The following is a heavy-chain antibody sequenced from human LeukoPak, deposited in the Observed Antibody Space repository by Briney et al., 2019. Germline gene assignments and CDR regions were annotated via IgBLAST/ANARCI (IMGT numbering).Heavy chain of an antibody. CDR1: GYSISNYY. Sequence: SETLSLTCSVSGYSISNYYWSWIRQPAGKGLEWIGRVYTSGSTDYNPSLRSRVTMSVDTSKNHFFLELRSVTAADTAVYYCARAAMVSPRPFQALVYYFDYWGQGTLVTVSS. D-gene: IGHD5-18*01. J-gene: IGHJ4*02. CDR2: VYTSGST. V-gene: IGHV4-4*07. CDR3: ARAAMVSPRPFQALVYYFDY.